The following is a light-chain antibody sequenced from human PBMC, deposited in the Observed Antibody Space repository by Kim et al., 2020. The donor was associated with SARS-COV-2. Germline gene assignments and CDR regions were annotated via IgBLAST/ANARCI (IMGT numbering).Light chain of an antibody. V-gene: IGLV2-8*01. CDR3: TSYAGSDTLI. CDR2: EVN. CDR1: SSDIGGYKF. J-gene: IGLJ2*01. Sequence: QSALTQPPSASGSPGQSVTISCSGTSSDIGGYKFVSWYQQHPGKAPKLIIFEVNERPSGVPDRFSGSKSGNTASLTVSGLQPEDEAYYYCTSYAGSDTLIFGGGTKLTVL.